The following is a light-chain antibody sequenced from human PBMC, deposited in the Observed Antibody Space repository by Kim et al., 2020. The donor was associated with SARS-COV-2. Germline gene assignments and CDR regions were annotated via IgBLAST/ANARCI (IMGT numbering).Light chain of an antibody. J-gene: IGLJ3*02. Sequence: AWGKKVSRHGQGHSPDKYDVTWYQQRPGQAPKLVIYGKYHRPSGVPDRFSGSASGNTASLTITGAQAEDEGDYYCRSRDSTGDHVVFGGGTKLTVL. CDR2: GKY. CDR3: RSRDSTGDHVV. V-gene: IGLV3-19*01. CDR1: SPDKYD.